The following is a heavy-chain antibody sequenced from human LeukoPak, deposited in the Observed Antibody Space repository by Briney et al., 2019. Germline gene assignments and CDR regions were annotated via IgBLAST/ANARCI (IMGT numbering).Heavy chain of an antibody. CDR3: SRLSGYCTNGVCYTAFDY. D-gene: IGHD2-8*01. CDR2: IYHSGST. J-gene: IGHJ4*02. CDR1: GYSISSGYY. V-gene: IGHV4-38-2*01. Sequence: SETLSLTCAVSGYSISSGYYWGWIRQPPGRGLEWIATIYHSGSTYYNPSLKSRVTISVDTSKNQLSLKLSSVTAADTAVYFCSRLSGYCTNGVCYTAFDYWGQGTLVTVSS.